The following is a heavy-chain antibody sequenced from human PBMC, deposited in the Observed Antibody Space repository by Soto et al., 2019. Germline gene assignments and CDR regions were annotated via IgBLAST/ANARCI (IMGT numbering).Heavy chain of an antibody. J-gene: IGHJ4*02. Sequence: QVQLQQSGPGLLKPSQTLSLTCAISGDSVSSNSAAWNWIRQSPGRGLEWLVRTYYRSKWYYESALSVKSRITITPDTSRNQFSLQLSSVTSEDTAVYYCTRDRGGLRHWGQGTLVTVSS. CDR2: TYYRSKWYY. CDR1: GDSVSSNSAA. V-gene: IGHV6-1*01. CDR3: TRDRGGLRH. D-gene: IGHD3-10*01.